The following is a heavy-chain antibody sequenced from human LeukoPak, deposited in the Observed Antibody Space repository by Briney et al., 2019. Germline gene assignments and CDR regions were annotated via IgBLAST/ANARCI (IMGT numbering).Heavy chain of an antibody. CDR1: GGSISSYY. CDR2: IHYSGST. D-gene: IGHD5-18*01. V-gene: IGHV4-59*08. J-gene: IGHJ4*02. Sequence: SETLSLTCTVSGGSISSYYWSWIRQPPGKGLEWIGYIHYSGSTDYSPSLKSRLTISIDTSRNQFSLKLSSVTAADTAVYYCARLKNWGGIQPYDYWGQGTLVTVSS. CDR3: ARLKNWGGIQPYDY.